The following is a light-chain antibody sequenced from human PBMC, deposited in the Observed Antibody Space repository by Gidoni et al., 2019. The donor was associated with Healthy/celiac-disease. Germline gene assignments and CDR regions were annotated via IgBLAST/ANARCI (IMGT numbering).Light chain of an antibody. V-gene: IGLV2-14*03. Sequence: QSALTQPASVPGSPGQSITISCTGTSSDVGGYNYVPWYQQHPGKAPKLMIYDVSNRPPGVSTRFSGSKSGNTASLTISGLQAEDEADYYCSSYTSSSTLGVFGGGTKLTVL. J-gene: IGLJ3*02. CDR3: SSYTSSSTLGV. CDR1: SSDVGGYNY. CDR2: DVS.